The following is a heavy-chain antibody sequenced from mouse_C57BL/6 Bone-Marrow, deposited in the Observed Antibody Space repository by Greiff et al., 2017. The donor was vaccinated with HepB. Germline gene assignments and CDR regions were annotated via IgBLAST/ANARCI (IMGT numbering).Heavy chain of an antibody. J-gene: IGHJ4*01. CDR1: GFNIKDDY. CDR2: IDPENGYT. V-gene: IGHV14-4*01. Sequence: VQLQQSGAELVRPGASVKLSCTASGFNIKDDYMHWVKQRPEQGLEWIGWIDPENGYTEYASKFQGKATITADTSSNTAYLQLSSLTSEDTAVYYCTTVGAYAMDYWGQGTSVTVSS. CDR3: TTVGAYAMDY.